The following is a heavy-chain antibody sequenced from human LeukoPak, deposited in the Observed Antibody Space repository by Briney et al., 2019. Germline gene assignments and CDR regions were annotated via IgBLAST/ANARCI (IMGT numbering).Heavy chain of an antibody. D-gene: IGHD2-21*02. CDR2: IIPIFGTA. CDR3: ARERLWCGGDCTRDYYYYYGMDV. CDR1: GGTFSSYA. Sequence: GASVKVSCKASGGTFSSYAISWVRQAPGQGLEWMGGIIPIFGTANYAQKFQGRVTITADKSTSTAYMELSSLRSEDTAVYYCARERLWCGGDCTRDYYYYYGMDVWGQGTTVTVSS. V-gene: IGHV1-69*06. J-gene: IGHJ6*02.